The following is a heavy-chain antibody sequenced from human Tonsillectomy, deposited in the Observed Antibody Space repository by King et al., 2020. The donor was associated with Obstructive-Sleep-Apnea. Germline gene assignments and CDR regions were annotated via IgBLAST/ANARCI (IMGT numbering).Heavy chain of an antibody. J-gene: IGHJ6*02. Sequence: VQLVESGGGVVQPGRSLRLSCAASGFTFSSSGMHWVRQAPGKGLEWVAVIWYDGSTQYYADSVKGRFTISRDNSKNTLYLQMNSLRAEDTAVYYCARDSYEILTNHYYYYGMDAWGQGTTVTVSS. CDR2: IWYDGSTQ. V-gene: IGHV3-33*01. CDR1: GFTFSSSG. CDR3: ARDSYEILTNHYYYYGMDA. D-gene: IGHD3-9*01.